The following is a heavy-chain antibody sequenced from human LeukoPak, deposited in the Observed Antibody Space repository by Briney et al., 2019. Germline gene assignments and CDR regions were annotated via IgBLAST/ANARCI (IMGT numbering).Heavy chain of an antibody. Sequence: GGSLRLSCAASGFSFRDYNVNWVRQPPGQGLEWGSYISRDSNIIYYADSVKGRFTISRDNAKNSVSLQMNSLRAEDTAVYYCARAYDTNTYGYVYWGQGTLVTVSS. CDR3: ARAYDTNTYGYVY. CDR1: GFSFRDYN. CDR2: ISRDSNII. V-gene: IGHV3-48*01. D-gene: IGHD5-18*01. J-gene: IGHJ4*02.